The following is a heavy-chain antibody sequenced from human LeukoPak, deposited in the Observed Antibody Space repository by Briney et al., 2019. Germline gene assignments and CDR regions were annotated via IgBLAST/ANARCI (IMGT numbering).Heavy chain of an antibody. V-gene: IGHV3-23*01. D-gene: IGHD4-17*01. J-gene: IGHJ4*02. CDR1: GFTFNSYA. CDR3: ARDYADYVGYFFFDY. Sequence: GGSLRLSCAASGFTFNSYAMNWVRQPPGKGLEWVSSISGGGETTYYADSAKGRFTISRDNSQNTLYLQMNSLRAEDTAVYYCARDYADYVGYFFFDYWGQGTLVTVSS. CDR2: ISGGGETT.